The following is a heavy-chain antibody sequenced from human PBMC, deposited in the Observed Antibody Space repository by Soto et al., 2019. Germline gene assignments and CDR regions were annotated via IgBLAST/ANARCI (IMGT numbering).Heavy chain of an antibody. Sequence: QVQLVQSGAEVKKPGSSVKVSCKTSGGTFRTSAISWVRQAPGQGLEWMGGIMPVFSTPDYAQKFQGRVTITADESTRTAYMELSSLRSEDTAVYYCARDKDRQQLGGNYYYIMDVWGQGTTVTVSS. D-gene: IGHD3-3*02. CDR3: ARDKDRQQLGGNYYYIMDV. CDR2: IMPVFSTP. J-gene: IGHJ6*01. V-gene: IGHV1-69*12. CDR1: GGTFRTSA.